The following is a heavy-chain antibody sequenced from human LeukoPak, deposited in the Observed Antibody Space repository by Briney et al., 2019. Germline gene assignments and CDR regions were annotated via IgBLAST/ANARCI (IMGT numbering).Heavy chain of an antibody. CDR2: TYTGGNS. CDR3: ARDLGYFDWLFLFDY. D-gene: IGHD3-9*01. CDR1: GFTVSSIH. V-gene: IGHV3-53*01. J-gene: IGHJ4*02. Sequence: PGGSLRLSCAASGFTVSSIHMVWVRQAPGKRLEWVSVTYTGGNSYYADSVKGRFIISRDISKNTLYLQMNSLRAEDSALYYCARDLGYFDWLFLFDYWGQGTLVTVSS.